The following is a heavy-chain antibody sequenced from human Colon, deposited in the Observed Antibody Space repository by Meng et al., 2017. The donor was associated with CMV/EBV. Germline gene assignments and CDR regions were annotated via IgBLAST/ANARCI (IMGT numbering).Heavy chain of an antibody. CDR2: ISYNGGDE. Sequence: GGSLRLSCAASGSSFSNSWMIWVRRAPGKGLEWVAAISYNGGDEYYADSVKGRFTVSRDNSKNTLYLQMNSLRREDTAVYYCARAASVAVIYNLGLDVWGLGTTVTVSS. J-gene: IGHJ6*02. V-gene: IGHV3-30*03. CDR1: GSSFSNSW. CDR3: ARAASVAVIYNLGLDV. D-gene: IGHD1-1*01.